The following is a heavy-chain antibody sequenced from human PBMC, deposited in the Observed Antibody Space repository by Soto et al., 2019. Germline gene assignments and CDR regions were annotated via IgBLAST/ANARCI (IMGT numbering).Heavy chain of an antibody. CDR3: AREPNYFDY. J-gene: IGHJ4*02. CDR2: ISAHNGNK. Sequence: QVQLVQSGAEVKKPGASVKVSCKASGYTFTSYGISWVRQAPGQGLEWMGWISAHNGNKKYAQKLQXXXTQXTDTSTSTAYMELRSLRSDDTAVYYCAREPNYFDYWGQGTLVTVSS. CDR1: GYTFTSYG. V-gene: IGHV1-18*01.